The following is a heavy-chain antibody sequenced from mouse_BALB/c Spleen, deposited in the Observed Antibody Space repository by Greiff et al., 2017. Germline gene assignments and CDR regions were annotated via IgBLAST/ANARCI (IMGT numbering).Heavy chain of an antibody. CDR1: GFTFSSFG. D-gene: IGHD2-10*01. CDR2: ISSGSSTI. CDR3: ERGLPLPY. Sequence: EVKLMESGGGLVQPGGSRKLSCAASGFTFSSFGMHWVRQAPEKGLEWVAYISSGSSTIYYADTVKGRFTISRDNPKNTLFLQMTSLRSEDTAMYYCERGLPLPYWGQGTTLTVSS. J-gene: IGHJ2*01. V-gene: IGHV5-17*02.